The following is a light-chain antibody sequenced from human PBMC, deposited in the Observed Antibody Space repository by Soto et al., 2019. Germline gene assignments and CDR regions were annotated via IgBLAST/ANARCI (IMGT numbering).Light chain of an antibody. J-gene: IGKJ1*01. CDR3: QQYDSTPPT. V-gene: IGKV3-20*01. CDR2: GAS. Sequence: EIVLTQSPGTLSLSPGERATLSCRASQSVNSNYLAWYQRKPGQAPRLLIYGASNRATDIPYRFSASGSRTDFTLTITRLEAEDFAVYYCQQYDSTPPTFGQGTKVEVK. CDR1: QSVNSNY.